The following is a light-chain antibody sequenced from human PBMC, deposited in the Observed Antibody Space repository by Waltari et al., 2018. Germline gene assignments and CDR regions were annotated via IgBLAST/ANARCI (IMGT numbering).Light chain of an antibody. J-gene: IGKJ2*01. CDR2: GAS. Sequence: EIVLTQSPGTLSLSPGERATLPCTASQSVSSSYLAWYQQKPGQAPRLLIYGASSRATGIPDRFSGSGSGTDFTLTISRLEPEDFAVYYCQQYGSSPPEYTFGQGTKLEIK. V-gene: IGKV3-20*01. CDR1: QSVSSSY. CDR3: QQYGSSPPEYT.